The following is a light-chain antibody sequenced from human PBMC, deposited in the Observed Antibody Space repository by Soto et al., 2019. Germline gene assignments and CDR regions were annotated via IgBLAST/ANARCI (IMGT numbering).Light chain of an antibody. CDR3: QQRSNWPPL. CDR2: DAT. V-gene: IGKV3-11*01. Sequence: EIVLTQSPATLSLSPGERATLSCRASQSVSSYLAWYQQKPGQAPRLLIYDATNRATGIPARFSGSGSGTDFHLTISRPENEDFEVYYCQQRSNWPPLFGPGTKVDIK. J-gene: IGKJ3*01. CDR1: QSVSSY.